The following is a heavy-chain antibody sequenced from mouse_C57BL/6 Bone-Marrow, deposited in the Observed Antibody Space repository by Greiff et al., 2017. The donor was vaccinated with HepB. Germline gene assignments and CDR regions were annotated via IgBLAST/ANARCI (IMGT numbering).Heavy chain of an antibody. CDR2: ISNLAYSI. V-gene: IGHV5-15*01. CDR1: GFTFSDYG. Sequence: EVKLMESGGGLVQPGGSLKLSCAASGFTFSDYGMAWVRQAPRKGPEWVAFISNLAYSIYYADTVTGRFTISRENAKNTLYLEMSSLRSEDTAMYYCARQGFDYWGQGTTLTVSS. CDR3: ARQGFDY. J-gene: IGHJ2*01.